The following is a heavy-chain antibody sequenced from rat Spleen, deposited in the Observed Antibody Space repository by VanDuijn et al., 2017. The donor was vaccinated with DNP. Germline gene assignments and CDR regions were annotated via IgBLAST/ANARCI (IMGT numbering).Heavy chain of an antibody. CDR2: ISYSGST. V-gene: IGHV3-1*01. D-gene: IGHD1-9*01. CDR3: ARRHTTGIDYFDY. Sequence: EVQLQESGPGLVKPSQSLSLTCSVTGYSITRTYWGWIRKFPGNKMEWIGHISYSGSTTYNPSLKSRISIARDTSKNQFFLQLNSLTTEDTATYYCARRHTTGIDYFDYWGQGVMVTVSS. J-gene: IGHJ2*01. CDR1: GYSITRTY.